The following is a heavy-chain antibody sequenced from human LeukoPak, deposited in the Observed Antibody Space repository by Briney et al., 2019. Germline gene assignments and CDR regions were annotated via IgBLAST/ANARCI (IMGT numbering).Heavy chain of an antibody. CDR2: INSADNVE. CDR1: GLSLRSSE. Sequence: PGGSLRLSCAASGLSLRSSEMNWVRQAPGKGPEWVAHINSADNVEYYTDSVRGQFTMSRDNAKDLLYLHLNSLRDEDTAVYYCARDTVNGPFVISLDLWGQGVLVTVSS. CDR3: ARDTVNGPFVISLDL. D-gene: IGHD2-8*01. V-gene: IGHV3-48*03. J-gene: IGHJ5*02.